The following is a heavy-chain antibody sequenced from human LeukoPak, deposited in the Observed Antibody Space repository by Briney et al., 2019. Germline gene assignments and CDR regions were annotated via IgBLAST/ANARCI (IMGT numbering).Heavy chain of an antibody. D-gene: IGHD3-10*01. Sequence: GGSLRLSCAASGFTFSNAWMGWVRQAPGKGLEWVGRIKSKTDGGTADYAAPVKGRFTISRGDSKNTVDLQMNSLKTEDTALYYCSTQLQWFGVFSKDDFWGQGPVVTVSS. CDR2: IKSKTDGGTA. CDR3: STQLQWFGVFSKDDF. V-gene: IGHV3-15*01. J-gene: IGHJ4*02. CDR1: GFTFSNAW.